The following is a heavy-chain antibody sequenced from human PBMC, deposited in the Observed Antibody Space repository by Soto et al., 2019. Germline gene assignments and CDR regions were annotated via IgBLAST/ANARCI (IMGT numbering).Heavy chain of an antibody. CDR2: INPSGGST. V-gene: IGHV1-46*01. Sequence: ASVKVSCKASGYTFTSYYMHWVRQAPGQGLEWMGIINPSGGSTSYAQKFQGRVTMTRDTSTSTVYMELSSLRSEDTAVYYCATGEQQLVPYYYYGMDVWGQGTTVTSP. CDR3: ATGEQQLVPYYYYGMDV. CDR1: GYTFTSYY. J-gene: IGHJ6*02. D-gene: IGHD6-13*01.